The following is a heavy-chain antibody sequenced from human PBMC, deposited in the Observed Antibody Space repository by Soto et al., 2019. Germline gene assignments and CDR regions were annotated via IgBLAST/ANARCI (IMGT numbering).Heavy chain of an antibody. CDR3: ARVPAASSWCNP. Sequence: SETLSLTCTVSGGSIFSSYWTWIRQPPGKGLEWIGNVYYSGSTNYNPSLKSRITISVDTSKNQSSLNLSSVTAADTAVYYCARVPAASSWCNPWGQGTLVTVSS. CDR2: VYYSGST. V-gene: IGHV4-59*01. J-gene: IGHJ5*02. D-gene: IGHD2-15*01. CDR1: GGSIFSSY.